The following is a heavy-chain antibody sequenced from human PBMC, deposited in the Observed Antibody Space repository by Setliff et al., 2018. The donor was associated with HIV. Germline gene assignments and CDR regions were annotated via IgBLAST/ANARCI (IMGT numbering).Heavy chain of an antibody. Sequence: PGGSLRLSCAASGFTFGNSWMHWVRQAPGKGLEWVASISPDGTRNHCVGSVKGRFTASRDNAKSSLYLQMNSLRAEDTAVYFCARVLLITNAVYGVVSNRFDPWGRGSLVTVSS. CDR3: ARVLLITNAVYGVVSNRFDP. V-gene: IGHV3-7*03. CDR1: GFTFGNSW. J-gene: IGHJ5*02. CDR2: ISPDGTRN. D-gene: IGHD3-3*01.